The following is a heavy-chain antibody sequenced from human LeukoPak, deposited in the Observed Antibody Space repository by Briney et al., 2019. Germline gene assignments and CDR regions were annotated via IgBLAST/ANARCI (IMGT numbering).Heavy chain of an antibody. Sequence: GGSLRLSCAVSGFTFSSYWMSWVRQAPGKGLEWVANIKHDGSEKYYVDSVKGRFTISRDNAKNSLYLQMNSLRAEDTAVYYCAREGVPGARVHYFYGMDVWGQGTTVTVSS. D-gene: IGHD2-2*01. CDR2: IKHDGSEK. CDR3: AREGVPGARVHYFYGMDV. CDR1: GFTFSSYW. J-gene: IGHJ6*02. V-gene: IGHV3-7*05.